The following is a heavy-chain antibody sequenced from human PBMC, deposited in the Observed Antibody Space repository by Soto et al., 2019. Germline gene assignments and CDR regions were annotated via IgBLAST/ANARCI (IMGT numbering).Heavy chain of an antibody. CDR3: AGQVYTLYYGMDV. CDR2: ISYDGSNK. CDR1: GFTFSSYG. V-gene: IGHV3-30*03. D-gene: IGHD1-20*01. J-gene: IGHJ6*02. Sequence: PGGSLRLSCAASGFTFSSYGMHWVRQAPGKGLEWVAVISYDGSNKYYADSVKGRFTISRDNSKNTLYLQMSSLRAEDTAVYYCAGQVYTLYYGMDVWGQGTTVTVSS.